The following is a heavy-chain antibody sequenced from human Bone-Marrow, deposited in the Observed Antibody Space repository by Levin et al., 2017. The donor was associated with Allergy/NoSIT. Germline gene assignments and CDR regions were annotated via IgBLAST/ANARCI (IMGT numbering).Heavy chain of an antibody. CDR1: GFSVSSNY. CDR2: IYYDGSA. Sequence: GESLKISCEVSGFSVSSNYMSWVRQPPGKGLEWVSIIYYDGSAYYSDSLKGRFTISRDDSTNTAYLLLNSLKAEDKGVYYGERGLHMVQAEVHWGQGTLVTVSS. CDR3: ERGLHMVQAEVH. V-gene: IGHV3-53*03. D-gene: IGHD3-10*01. J-gene: IGHJ4*02.